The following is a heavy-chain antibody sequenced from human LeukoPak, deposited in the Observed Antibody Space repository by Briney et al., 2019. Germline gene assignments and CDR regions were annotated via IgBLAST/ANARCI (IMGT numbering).Heavy chain of an antibody. CDR1: GGTFSSYA. V-gene: IGHV1-69*04. Sequence: SVKVSCKASGGTFSSYAISWVRQAPGQGLEWMGRIIPILGIANYAQKFQGRVTITADKSTSTAYMELSSLRSEDTAVYYCARGDGYNTYYFGYWGQGTLVTVSS. CDR2: IIPILGIA. J-gene: IGHJ4*02. D-gene: IGHD5-12*01. CDR3: ARGDGYNTYYFGY.